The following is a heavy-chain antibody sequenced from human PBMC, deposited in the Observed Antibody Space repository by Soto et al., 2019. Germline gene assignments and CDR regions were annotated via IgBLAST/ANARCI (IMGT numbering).Heavy chain of an antibody. J-gene: IGHJ4*01. CDR3: ASRQLNYDFWSGYYRQDTFDY. D-gene: IGHD3-3*01. V-gene: IGHV4-34*01. Sequence: PSETLSLICAVYVGSFSGYDWSWIRQPPGKGLEWIGEINHSGSTNYNPSLKSRVTISVDTSKNQFSLKLSSVTAADTAVYYCASRQLNYDFWSGYYRQDTFDYWGHGTQATVSS. CDR1: VGSFSGYD. CDR2: INHSGST.